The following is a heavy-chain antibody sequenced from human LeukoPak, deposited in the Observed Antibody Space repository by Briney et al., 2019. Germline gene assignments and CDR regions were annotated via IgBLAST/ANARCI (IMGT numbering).Heavy chain of an antibody. CDR1: GFTFSSYW. V-gene: IGHV3-7*01. CDR2: INQDGSEK. CDR3: ARGTIAVAGTDY. J-gene: IGHJ4*02. Sequence: PGGSLRLSCAASGFTFSSYWMSWVRQAPGKGLEWVANINQDGSEKYYVDSVKGRFTISRDDARNSLYLERNRLRAEDTAVYYCARGTIAVAGTDYWGQGTLVTVSS. D-gene: IGHD6-19*01.